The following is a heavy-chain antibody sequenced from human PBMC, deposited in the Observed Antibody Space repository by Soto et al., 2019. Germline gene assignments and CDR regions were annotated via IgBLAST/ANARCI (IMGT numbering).Heavy chain of an antibody. V-gene: IGHV1-18*01. CDR1: GYTFTSYG. CDR3: ATEDMRQWLGGICY. CDR2: ISAYNGNT. Sequence: ASVKVSCKASGYTFTSYGISWVRQAPGQGLEWMGWISAYNGNTNYAQKLQGRVTMTTDTSTSTAYMELRSLRSDDTAVYYCATEDMRQWLGGICYWGQGTLVTVSS. D-gene: IGHD6-19*01. J-gene: IGHJ4*02.